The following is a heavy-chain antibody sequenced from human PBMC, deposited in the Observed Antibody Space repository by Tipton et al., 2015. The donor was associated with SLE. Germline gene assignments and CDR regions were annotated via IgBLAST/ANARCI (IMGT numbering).Heavy chain of an antibody. J-gene: IGHJ4*02. CDR3: ARALQNYFDY. CDR2: IYHSGST. Sequence: TLSLTCAFSGYSISSGYYWGWIRQPPGKGLEWIGSIYHSGSTYYNPSLKSRVTISVDTSKNQFSLKLSSVTAADTAVYYCARALQNYFDYWGQGTLVTVSS. CDR1: GYSISSGYY. V-gene: IGHV4-38-2*01.